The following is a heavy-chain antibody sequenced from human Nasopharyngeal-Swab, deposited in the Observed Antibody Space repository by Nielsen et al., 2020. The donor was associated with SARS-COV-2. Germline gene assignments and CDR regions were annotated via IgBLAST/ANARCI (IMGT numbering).Heavy chain of an antibody. J-gene: IGHJ4*02. Sequence: GGSLRLSCAASGFIFSDSAIHWVRQASEKGLEWVGRIRSKGNSYATEYAASVEGRLTISRDDSKNTAYLQMNSLITEDTAVYYCTRCGGSCYTGKDYWGQGTLVTVSS. V-gene: IGHV3-73*01. CDR1: GFIFSDSA. D-gene: IGHD2-15*01. CDR2: IRSKGNSYAT. CDR3: TRCGGSCYTGKDY.